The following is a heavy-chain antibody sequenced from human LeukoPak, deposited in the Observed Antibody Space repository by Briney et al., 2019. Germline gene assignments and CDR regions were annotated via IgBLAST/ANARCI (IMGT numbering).Heavy chain of an antibody. CDR1: GYTFTGYY. D-gene: IGHD1-26*01. CDR2: INPNSGGT. Sequence: ASVKVSCKASGYTFTGYYMHWVRQAPGQGLEWMGRINPNSGGTNYAQKFQGRVTMTRDTSISTAYMELSRLRSDDTAVYYCARVSVGATTRDYWGKGTLVTVST. J-gene: IGHJ4*02. CDR3: ARVSVGATTRDY. V-gene: IGHV1-2*06.